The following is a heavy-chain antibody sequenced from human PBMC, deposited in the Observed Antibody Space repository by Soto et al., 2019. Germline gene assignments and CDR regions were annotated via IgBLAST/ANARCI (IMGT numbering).Heavy chain of an antibody. J-gene: IGHJ4*02. CDR1: GDTFNFYS. CDR2: VNPIVSMS. D-gene: IGHD3-10*01. Sequence: QVQLVQSGAEVKRPGSSVKVSCKASGDTFNFYSINWVRQAPGLGLEWMGRVNPIVSMSNYDQQFQGRVTMTADNSTSTAYMELSILRSEDTAIYYCASSYGSGSRAFDYWGQGALVTVSS. V-gene: IGHV1-69*02. CDR3: ASSYGSGSRAFDY.